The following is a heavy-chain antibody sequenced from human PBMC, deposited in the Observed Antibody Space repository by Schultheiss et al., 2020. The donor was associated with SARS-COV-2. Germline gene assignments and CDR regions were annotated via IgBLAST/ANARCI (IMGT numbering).Heavy chain of an antibody. CDR2: ISYDGSNK. Sequence: GGSLRLSCAASGFTFSSYGMHWVRQAPGKGLEWVAVISYDGSNKYYADSVKGRFTISRDNSKNTLYLQMGSLRAEDTAVYYCAKGYSGYEHYFDYWGQGTLVTVSS. CDR1: GFTFSSYG. CDR3: AKGYSGYEHYFDY. V-gene: IGHV3-30*18. J-gene: IGHJ4*02. D-gene: IGHD5-12*01.